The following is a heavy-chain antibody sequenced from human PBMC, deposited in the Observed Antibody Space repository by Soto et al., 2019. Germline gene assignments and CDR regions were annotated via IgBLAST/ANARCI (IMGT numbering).Heavy chain of an antibody. D-gene: IGHD6-6*01. CDR3: AKYSSSSYYYYGMDV. CDR1: GGTFSSYA. Sequence: ASVKVSCTASGGTFSSYAISCVRQAPGQGLEWMGGIIPIFGTANYAQKFQGRVTITADESTSTAYMELSSLRSEDTAVYYCAKYSSSSYYYYGMDVWGQGTTVTVSS. J-gene: IGHJ6*02. V-gene: IGHV1-69*13. CDR2: IIPIFGTA.